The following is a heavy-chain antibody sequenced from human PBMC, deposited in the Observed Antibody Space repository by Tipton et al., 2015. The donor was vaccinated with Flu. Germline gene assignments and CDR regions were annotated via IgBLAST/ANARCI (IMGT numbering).Heavy chain of an antibody. V-gene: IGHV4-59*01. D-gene: IGHD5-24*01. Sequence: LRLSCTVSGASISGFYWSWLRQPPGKGLEWIDYIFYSGSTNYNPSLKSRVTISLDTSKNQFSLNLNSVTAADTAMYYCARGSGAPTIPPFDFWGQGTLVTVSS. CDR3: ARGSGAPTIPPFDF. CDR1: GASISGFY. J-gene: IGHJ4*02. CDR2: IFYSGST.